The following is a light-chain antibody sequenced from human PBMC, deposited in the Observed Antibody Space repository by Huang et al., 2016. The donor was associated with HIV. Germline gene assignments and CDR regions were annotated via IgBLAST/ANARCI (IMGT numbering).Light chain of an antibody. CDR3: QQAYSFPRALT. CDR2: AAS. J-gene: IGKJ4*01. V-gene: IGKV1-12*01. Sequence: DIQMTQSPSSVSASVGDRVTIPCRASQGISSRLAWYQQKPGKAPNLLIYAASSLQSGVPSRFSGSGSGTDFTLTISSLQPEDFATYYCQQAYSFPRALTFGGGTKVEIK. CDR1: QGISSR.